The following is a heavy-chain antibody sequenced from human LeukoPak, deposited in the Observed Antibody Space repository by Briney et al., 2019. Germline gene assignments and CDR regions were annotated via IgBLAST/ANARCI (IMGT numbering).Heavy chain of an antibody. CDR1: GYTFTNYA. D-gene: IGHD6-19*01. V-gene: IGHV1-3*01. J-gene: IGHJ4*02. CDR2: INAGNGNT. Sequence: ASVKVSCKASGYTFTNYAMHWVRQAPGQRLEWMGWINAGNGNTKYSQKFQGRVTITRDTSASTAYMELSSLRSEDTAVYYCAVGFEWLGLFDYWGQGTLVTVSS. CDR3: AVGFEWLGLFDY.